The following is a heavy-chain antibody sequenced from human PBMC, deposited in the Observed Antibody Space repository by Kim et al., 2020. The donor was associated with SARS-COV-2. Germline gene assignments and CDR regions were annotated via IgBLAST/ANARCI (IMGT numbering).Heavy chain of an antibody. CDR3: GQAPYAGHDD. V-gene: IGHV1-69*04. D-gene: IGHD3-16*01. Sequence: SVKVSCKASGGSFSNYGISWVRQAPGQGLEWMGKIIPILDMTNYAQTFRGRVTFTADKSTNTAYMEVSSLRSEDTAIYYCGQAPYAGHDDLGQVTLITV. CDR2: IIPILDMT. J-gene: IGHJ1*01. CDR1: GGSFSNYG.